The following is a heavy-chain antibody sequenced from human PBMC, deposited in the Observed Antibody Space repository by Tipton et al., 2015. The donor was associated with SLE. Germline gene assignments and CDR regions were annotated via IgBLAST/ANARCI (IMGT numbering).Heavy chain of an antibody. D-gene: IGHD6-19*01. J-gene: IGHJ3*02. CDR3: ARLPVADDAFDI. CDR2: IYYSGST. V-gene: IGHV4-34*01. CDR1: GGSFSGYY. Sequence: TLSLTCAVYGGSFSGYYWSWIRQPPGKGLEWIGSIYYSGSTYYNPSLKSRVTISVDTSKNQFSLKLSSVTAADTAVYYCARLPVADDAFDIWGQGTMVTVSS.